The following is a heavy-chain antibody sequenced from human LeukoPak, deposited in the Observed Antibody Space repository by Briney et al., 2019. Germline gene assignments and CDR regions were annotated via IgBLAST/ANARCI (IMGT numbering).Heavy chain of an antibody. D-gene: IGHD3-22*01. V-gene: IGHV4-34*01. CDR1: GGSFSGYY. J-gene: IGHJ4*02. CDR2: INHNGST. Sequence: TSETLSLTCAVYGGSFSGYYRSWIRQPPGKGLEWIGEINHNGSTNYNPSLKSRVTISVDTSKNQFSLKLSSVTAADTAVYYCARRGYGGRSTIAYYYDSSGYYGYWGQGTLVTVSS. CDR3: ARRGYGGRSTIAYYYDSSGYYGY.